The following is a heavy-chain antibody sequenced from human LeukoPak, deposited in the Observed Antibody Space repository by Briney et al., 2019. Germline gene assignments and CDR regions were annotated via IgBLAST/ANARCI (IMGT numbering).Heavy chain of an antibody. CDR3: ARHQEAFDY. CDR2: IYPRDGST. V-gene: IGHV1-46*01. J-gene: IGHJ4*02. CDR1: GYSFTSNY. Sequence: AASVKVSCKASGYSFTSNYIHWVRQAPGQGLEWMGMIYPRDGSTSYAQKFQGRVTVTRDTSTSTVHMELSGLRSEDTAVYYCARHQEAFDYWGQGTLVTVSS.